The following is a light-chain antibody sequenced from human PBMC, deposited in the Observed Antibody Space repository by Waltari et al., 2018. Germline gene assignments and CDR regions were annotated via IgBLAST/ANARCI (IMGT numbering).Light chain of an antibody. CDR2: SNN. V-gene: IGLV1-44*01. CDR1: WSNIGTNV. J-gene: IGLJ2*01. Sequence: QSLLTQPPSASGTPGQTVTISCSGSWSNIGTNVVSWYQQLPGTAPKLLIHSNNQRPPGVPDRFSCYKSGTSASLAISGLQSADEADYYCSAWDDSLNGHVIFGGGTKLTVL. CDR3: SAWDDSLNGHVI.